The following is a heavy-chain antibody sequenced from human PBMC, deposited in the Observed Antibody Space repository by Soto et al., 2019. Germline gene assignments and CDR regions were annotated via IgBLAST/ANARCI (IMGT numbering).Heavy chain of an antibody. Sequence: PGESLKISCKGSGYTFTSNWIGWVRQMPGKGLEWMGIIYPGDSETRYSPSFQGQVTISVDKSINTAYLQWSSLKASDTAIYYCARTFGGHLYSFDFWGQGTLVTVSS. CDR3: ARTFGGHLYSFDF. D-gene: IGHD3-16*01. V-gene: IGHV5-51*01. CDR1: GYTFTSNW. J-gene: IGHJ4*02. CDR2: IYPGDSET.